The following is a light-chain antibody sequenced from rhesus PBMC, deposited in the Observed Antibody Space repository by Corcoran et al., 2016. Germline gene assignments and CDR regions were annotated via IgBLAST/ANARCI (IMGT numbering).Light chain of an antibody. CDR1: QSVSSS. J-gene: IGKJ1*01. V-gene: IGKV3-42*03. CDR2: GAS. Sequence: EIVLTQSPATLSLSPGERATLSCRASQSVSSSLAWYQQKPGQVPRPPSYGASSRATGLPDRLSGRWSGTDFTLPISSLEPEDFAVYYCQQYSNGWTFGQGTKVEIK. CDR3: QQYSNGWT.